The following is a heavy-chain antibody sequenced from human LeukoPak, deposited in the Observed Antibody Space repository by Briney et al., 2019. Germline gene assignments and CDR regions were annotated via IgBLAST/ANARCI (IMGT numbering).Heavy chain of an antibody. D-gene: IGHD1-26*01. J-gene: IGHJ4*02. CDR1: GFTFDDFD. CDR3: AKDIGQYVGFDY. V-gene: IGHV3-9*01. Sequence: GGSPRLSCAASGFTFDDFDMHWVRQAPGKGLEWVSGISWNNGTLGYADSVKGRFTISRDNAKNSLFLQMSSLRAEDTALYYCAKDIGQYVGFDYWGQGTLVTVSS. CDR2: ISWNNGTL.